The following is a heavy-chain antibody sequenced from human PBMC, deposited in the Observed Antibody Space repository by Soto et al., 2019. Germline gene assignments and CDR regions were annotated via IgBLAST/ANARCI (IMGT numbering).Heavy chain of an antibody. Sequence: QVQLQESGPGLVKPSQTLSLTCTVSGGSISSGGYYWSWIRQHPGKGLEWIGYIYYSGSTYYNPSLKSRVTISVDTSKNQFARKLSSVTAADTAVYYGAIGVGLAYYYDGMDVWGQGTTVTVSS. CDR2: IYYSGST. J-gene: IGHJ6*02. CDR1: GGSISSGGYY. D-gene: IGHD1-26*01. CDR3: AIGVGLAYYYDGMDV. V-gene: IGHV4-31*03.